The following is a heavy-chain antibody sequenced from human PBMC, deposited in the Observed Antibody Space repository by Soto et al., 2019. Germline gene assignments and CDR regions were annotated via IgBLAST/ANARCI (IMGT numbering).Heavy chain of an antibody. V-gene: IGHV3-23*01. CDR1: CIPFDSYA. Sequence: PGGSLILSCASCCIPFDSYALRWVHQAPREGVEWVSAICGSGVSTYYAESVKGRFTISRDNSKNTLYLQMNSLRAEDTAVYYCAKSAVSGYDPGDEYNWFEPWGQGTLVNVPS. D-gene: IGHD5-12*01. CDR3: AKSAVSGYDPGDEYNWFEP. J-gene: IGHJ5*02. CDR2: ICGSGVST.